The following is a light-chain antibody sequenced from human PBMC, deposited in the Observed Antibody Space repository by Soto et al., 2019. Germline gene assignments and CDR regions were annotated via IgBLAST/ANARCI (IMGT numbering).Light chain of an antibody. V-gene: IGKV3-20*01. Sequence: EIVLTQSPATLSLSPGDSAALSCWASQTLRRNYFAWYQQIPGQPPRLLVYGPAGRAAGIPDRLSGSGSRTVSDLTIRGVEPEDFAIYYCHQFGSSPFTFGPGTKVNMK. CDR1: QTLRRNY. CDR3: HQFGSSPFT. J-gene: IGKJ3*01. CDR2: GPA.